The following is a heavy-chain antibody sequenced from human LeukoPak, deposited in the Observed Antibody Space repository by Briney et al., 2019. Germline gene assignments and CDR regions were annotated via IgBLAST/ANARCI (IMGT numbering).Heavy chain of an antibody. CDR2: IFPSSDEI. CDR1: GFTFSTFA. Sequence: PGGSLRLSCAASGFTFSTFAMIWVRQPPGKGLEWVSSIFPSSDEIHYADSVRGRFTISRDNSKSTLSPQMNSLRAEDTAIYYCATYRQVLLPFESWGRGTLVTVSS. CDR3: ATYRQVLLPFES. D-gene: IGHD2-8*02. J-gene: IGHJ4*02. V-gene: IGHV3-23*01.